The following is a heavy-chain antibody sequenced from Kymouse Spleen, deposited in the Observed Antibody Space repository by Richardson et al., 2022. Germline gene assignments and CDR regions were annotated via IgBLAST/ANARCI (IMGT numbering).Heavy chain of an antibody. Sequence: EVQLVESGGGLVQPGRSLRLSCAASGFTFDDYAMHWVRQAPGKGLEWVSGISWNSGSIGYADSVKGRFTISRDNAKNSLYLQMNSLRAEDTALYYCAKDMGDYYGSGSYYYGMDVWGQGTTVTVSS. V-gene: IGHV3-9*01. D-gene: IGHD3-10*01. CDR2: ISWNSGSI. CDR3: AKDMGDYYGSGSYYYGMDV. J-gene: IGHJ6*02. CDR1: GFTFDDYA.